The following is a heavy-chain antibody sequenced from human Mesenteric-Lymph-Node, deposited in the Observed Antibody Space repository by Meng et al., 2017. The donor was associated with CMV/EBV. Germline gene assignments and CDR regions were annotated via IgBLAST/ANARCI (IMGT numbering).Heavy chain of an antibody. Sequence: CKASHYSFVDYAISWVRQAPGQGLEWMGWIVVSTGKANYAQNLQGRVTMTTDTSTNTAYMELRDLRSDDTAVYFCAREVRWLLHNDYWGQGTLVTVSS. CDR1: HYSFVDYA. J-gene: IGHJ4*02. V-gene: IGHV1-18*04. D-gene: IGHD5-24*01. CDR2: IVVSTGKA. CDR3: AREVRWLLHNDY.